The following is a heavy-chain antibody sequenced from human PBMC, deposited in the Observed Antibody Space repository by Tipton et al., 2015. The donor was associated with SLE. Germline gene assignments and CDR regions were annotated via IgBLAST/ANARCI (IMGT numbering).Heavy chain of an antibody. Sequence: TLSLTCTVSGGSISSSSYYSGWNRQPPGKGLEWIGSIYYSGSTYYNPSLKSRVTISVDTSKNQFSLKLSSVTAADTAVYYCARLRVISYYFDYWGQGTLVTVSS. V-gene: IGHV4-39*07. CDR1: GGSISSSSYY. J-gene: IGHJ4*02. CDR2: IYYSGST. CDR3: ARLRVISYYFDY. D-gene: IGHD2-21*01.